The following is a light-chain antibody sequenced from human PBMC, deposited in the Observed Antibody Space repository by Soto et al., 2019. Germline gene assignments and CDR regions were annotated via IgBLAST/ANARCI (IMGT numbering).Light chain of an antibody. CDR1: QTISSW. Sequence: DIQMTQSPSSLSASVEDRVTITCRASQTISSWLAWYQQKPGKAPKLLIYKASTLKSGVPSRFSGSGSGTEFTLTISSLQPDDFATYYCQHYNSYSEAFGQGTRWIS. V-gene: IGKV1-5*03. CDR2: KAS. J-gene: IGKJ1*01. CDR3: QHYNSYSEA.